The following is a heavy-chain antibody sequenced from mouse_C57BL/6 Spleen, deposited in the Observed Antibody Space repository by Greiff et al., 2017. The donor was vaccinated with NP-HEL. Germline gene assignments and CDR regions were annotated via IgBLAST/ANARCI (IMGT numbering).Heavy chain of an antibody. V-gene: IGHV10-1*01. Sequence: VQLKESGGGLVQPKGSLKLSCAASGFSFNTYAMNWVRQAPGKGLEWVARIRSKSNNYATYYADSVKDRFTISRDDSESMLYLQMNNLKTEDTAMYYCVRGITTVVADYFDYWGQGTTLTVSS. CDR3: VRGITTVVADYFDY. CDR2: IRSKSNNYAT. D-gene: IGHD1-1*01. J-gene: IGHJ2*01. CDR1: GFSFNTYA.